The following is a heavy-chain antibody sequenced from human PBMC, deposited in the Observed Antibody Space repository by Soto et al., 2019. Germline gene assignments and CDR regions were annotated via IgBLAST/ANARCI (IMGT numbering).Heavy chain of an antibody. J-gene: IGHJ4*01. CDR3: AKDQDNPGIPPYPFDY. CDR2: ISYDGSYK. V-gene: IGHV3-30*18. Sequence: SGGSLRLSCAASGFTFSTYCIHWVRQAPGKGLEWVAVISYDGSYKYYKESVKGRFTISRDNSKNTLYLQMNSLRTEDTAMYYCAKDQDNPGIPPYPFDYWGNGNLPTVS. CDR1: GFTFSTYC. D-gene: IGHD1-1*01.